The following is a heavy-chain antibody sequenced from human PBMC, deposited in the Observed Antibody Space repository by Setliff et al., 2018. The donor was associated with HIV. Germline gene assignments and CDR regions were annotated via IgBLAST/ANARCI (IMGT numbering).Heavy chain of an antibody. D-gene: IGHD5-12*01. CDR1: GGTFSSYS. Sequence: SVKVSCKASGGTFSSYSINWVRQASGQGLEWMGGIIPIFGTANYAQKFQGRVTITADESTSTAYMELSSLRTDDTAVYYCARAGEMATIKPSAFDIWGQGTMVTVSS. V-gene: IGHV1-69*13. CDR3: ARAGEMATIKPSAFDI. J-gene: IGHJ3*02. CDR2: IIPIFGTA.